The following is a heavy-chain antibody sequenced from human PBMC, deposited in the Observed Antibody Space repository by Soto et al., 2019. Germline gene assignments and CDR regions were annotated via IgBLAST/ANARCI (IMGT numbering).Heavy chain of an antibody. V-gene: IGHV3-66*01. Sequence: EVQLVESGGGLVQPGGSLRLSCAASGFTVSSKYMSWVRQAPGKGLEWVSLIQSGGTTYYADSVKGRFTISSASSENTLPLPMDRLRAEDTAVYYCAREDVLCDGGRCYGVPMDVWVKGTAVSVSS. CDR3: AREDVLCDGGRCYGVPMDV. J-gene: IGHJ6*03. CDR1: GFTVSSKY. D-gene: IGHD2-15*01. CDR2: IQSGGTT.